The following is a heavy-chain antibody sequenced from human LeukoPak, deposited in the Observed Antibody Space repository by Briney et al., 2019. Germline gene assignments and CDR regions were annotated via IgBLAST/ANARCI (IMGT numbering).Heavy chain of an antibody. CDR1: GGSVSSSNW. CDR3: ASLGYCSGGTCQNWFDP. V-gene: IGHV4-4*02. CDR2: IYHSGST. D-gene: IGHD2-15*01. Sequence: SETLSLTCAVSGGSVSSSNWWSWVRQPPGKGLEWIGEIYHSGSTNYNPSLKSRVTISVDTSKNQFSLKLSSVTAADTAVYYCASLGYCSGGTCQNWFDPWGQGTLVTVSS. J-gene: IGHJ5*02.